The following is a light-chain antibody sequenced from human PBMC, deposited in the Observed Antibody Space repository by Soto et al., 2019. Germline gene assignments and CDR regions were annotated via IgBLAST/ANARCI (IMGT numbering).Light chain of an antibody. CDR2: DTN. J-gene: IGLJ3*02. V-gene: IGLV7-46*01. CDR3: SLTYSGARV. CDR1: TGAVTTDHF. Sequence: QAVVTQEPSLTVSPGGTVTLTCGSSTGAVTTDHFPYWFQQKPGQAPRTLIYDTNNKYSWTPARFSGSLLGDKAALTLSGAQPEDEADYYCSLTYSGARVFGGGTQLTVL.